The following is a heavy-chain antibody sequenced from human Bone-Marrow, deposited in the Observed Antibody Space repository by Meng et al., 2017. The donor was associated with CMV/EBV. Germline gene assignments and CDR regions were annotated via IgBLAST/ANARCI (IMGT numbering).Heavy chain of an antibody. J-gene: IGHJ5*02. CDR3: ARERDIVDSHWLDP. Sequence: QVQLVQSGAEVKKPGSSVKVSCKASGGTVSSYAISWVRQAPGQGREWMGGIIPIFGTANYAQKFQGRVTITADESTSTAYMELSSMRSEDTAVYYCARERDIVDSHWLDPWGQGTLVTVSS. V-gene: IGHV1-69*12. CDR2: IIPIFGTA. D-gene: IGHD2-15*01. CDR1: GGTVSSYA.